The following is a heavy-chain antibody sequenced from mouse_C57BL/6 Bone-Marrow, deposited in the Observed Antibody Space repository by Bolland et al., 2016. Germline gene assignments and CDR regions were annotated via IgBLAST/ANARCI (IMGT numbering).Heavy chain of an antibody. Sequence: SGSTNYNEKFKSKATLTVDTSSSTAYMQLSSLTSEDSAVYYCARGGLLQWYFDVWGTG. CDR2: SGST. V-gene: IGHV1-55*01. D-gene: IGHD1-1*01. CDR3: ARGGLLQWYFDV. J-gene: IGHJ1*03.